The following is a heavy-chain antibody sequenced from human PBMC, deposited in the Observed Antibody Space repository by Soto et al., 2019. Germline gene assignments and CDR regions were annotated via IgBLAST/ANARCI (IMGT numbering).Heavy chain of an antibody. Sequence: GGSLRLSCAASGFTFSSYAMHWVLQAPCKGLEWVAVISYDGSNKYYADSVKGRFTISRDNSKNTLYLQMNSLRAEDTAVYYCARDIRVYDFWSGYWLSSSYDTDYWGQGTLVTVSS. CDR3: ARDIRVYDFWSGYWLSSSYDTDY. J-gene: IGHJ4*02. D-gene: IGHD3-3*01. CDR1: GFTFSSYA. CDR2: ISYDGSNK. V-gene: IGHV3-30-3*01.